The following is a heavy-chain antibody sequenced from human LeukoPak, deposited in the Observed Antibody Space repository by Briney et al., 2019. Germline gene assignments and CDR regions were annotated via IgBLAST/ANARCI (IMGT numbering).Heavy chain of an antibody. Sequence: ASVKVSCKASGYTFTHHGISWVRQASGQGLEWMGWISCYNGDTIYAQNVQGRVTMTTDASTRTVYIELRNLGSDDTAMYYCARDPSNSSGYHAHFDSWGQGTLVTVSS. J-gene: IGHJ4*02. D-gene: IGHD3-22*01. V-gene: IGHV1-18*01. CDR2: ISCYNGDT. CDR3: ARDPSNSSGYHAHFDS. CDR1: GYTFTHHG.